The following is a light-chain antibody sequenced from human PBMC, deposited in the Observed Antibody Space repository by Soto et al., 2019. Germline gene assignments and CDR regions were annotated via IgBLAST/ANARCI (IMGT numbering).Light chain of an antibody. J-gene: IGKJ4*01. CDR1: QSVLYSSNNKNF. V-gene: IGKV4-1*01. CDR2: WAS. Sequence: DIVMTQSPDSLAVSLGERATINCKSSQSVLYSSNNKNFLAWYQQKPGQPPKLXIYWASARESGVPDRFSGSGSGTDFTLTISSLQAEDVAVYYCQQYYITPLSFGGGTKVDIK. CDR3: QQYYITPLS.